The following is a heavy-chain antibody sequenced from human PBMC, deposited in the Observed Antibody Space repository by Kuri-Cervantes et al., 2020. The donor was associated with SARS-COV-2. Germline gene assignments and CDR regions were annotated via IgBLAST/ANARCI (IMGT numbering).Heavy chain of an antibody. CDR3: ANGLIWGLDY. CDR2: IRYDGSNK. CDR1: GFTSSSYW. D-gene: IGHD7-27*01. V-gene: IGHV3-30*02. Sequence: GGSLRLSCAASGFTSSSYWMSWVRQAPGKGLEWVAFIRYDGSNKYYADSVKGRFTISRDNSKNTLYLQMNSLRAEDTAVYYCANGLIWGLDYWGQGTLVTVSS. J-gene: IGHJ4*02.